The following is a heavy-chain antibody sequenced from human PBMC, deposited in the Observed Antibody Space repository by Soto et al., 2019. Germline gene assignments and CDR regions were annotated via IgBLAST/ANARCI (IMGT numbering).Heavy chain of an antibody. V-gene: IGHV4-61*01. D-gene: IGHD6-13*01. CDR3: ARDNQGYSSRSGYYYYGMDV. CDR2: IYYSGST. J-gene: IGHJ6*02. CDR1: GGSVSSGSYY. Sequence: SETLFLTCTVSGGSVSSGSYYWSWIRQPPGKGLDWIGYIYYSGSTNYNPSLKSRVTISVDTSKNQFSLKLSSVTAADTAVYYFARDNQGYSSRSGYYYYGMDVWGQGTTVTVSS.